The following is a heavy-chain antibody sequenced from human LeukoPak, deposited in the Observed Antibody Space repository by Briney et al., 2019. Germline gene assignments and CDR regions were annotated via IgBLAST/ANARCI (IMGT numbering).Heavy chain of an antibody. V-gene: IGHV3-30*02. CDR3: AKDLEYSGYEIDY. Sequence: PGGSLRLSCAASGFSFSSYGMHWVRQAPGKGLEWVAFIRYDGSNKYYADSVKGRFTISRDNSQNMLYLQMNSLRAEDTAVYYCAKDLEYSGYEIDYWGQGTLVTVSS. D-gene: IGHD5-12*01. CDR2: IRYDGSNK. CDR1: GFSFSSYG. J-gene: IGHJ4*02.